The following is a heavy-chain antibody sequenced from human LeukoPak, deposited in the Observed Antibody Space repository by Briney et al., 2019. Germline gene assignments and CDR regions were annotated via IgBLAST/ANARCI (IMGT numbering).Heavy chain of an antibody. CDR3: AREVSGDSYNWFDP. Sequence: SVKVSCKASGGTFSSYAISWVRQAPGQGLEWMGGIIPILGTANYAQKFQGRVTITTDESTSTAYMELSSLRSEDTAVYYCAREVSGDSYNWFDPWGQGTLVTVSS. CDR2: IIPILGTA. J-gene: IGHJ5*02. CDR1: GGTFSSYA. D-gene: IGHD3-10*01. V-gene: IGHV1-69*05.